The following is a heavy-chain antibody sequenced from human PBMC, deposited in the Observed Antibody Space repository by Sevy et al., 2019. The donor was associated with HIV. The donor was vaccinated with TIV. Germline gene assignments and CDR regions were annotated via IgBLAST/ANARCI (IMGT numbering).Heavy chain of an antibody. CDR3: ARAIGTQVAGLYYFDY. Sequence: SETLSLTCAVSGYSISSDYYWGWIRQPPGKGLEWIGSIYHSGYSYYSPSLKSRVTISVDTSKNQFSLKLSSVTAADTAVYYCARAIGTQVAGLYYFDYWGQGTLVTVSS. CDR1: GYSISSDYY. CDR2: IYHSGYS. D-gene: IGHD6-19*01. J-gene: IGHJ4*02. V-gene: IGHV4-38-2*01.